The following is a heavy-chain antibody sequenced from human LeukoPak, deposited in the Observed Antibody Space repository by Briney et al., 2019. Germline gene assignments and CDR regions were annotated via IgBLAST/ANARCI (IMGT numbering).Heavy chain of an antibody. CDR3: ARAGGGDIVVVPAAISYFDY. D-gene: IGHD2-2*01. J-gene: IGHJ4*02. CDR2: INHSGST. Sequence: GSLRLSCAASGFRFSTYEMSWVRQPPGKGLEWIGEINHSGSTNYNPSLKSRVTISVDTSKNQFSLKLSSVTAADTAVYYCARAGGGDIVVVPAAISYFDYWGQGTLDTVSS. CDR1: GFRFSTYE. V-gene: IGHV4-34*01.